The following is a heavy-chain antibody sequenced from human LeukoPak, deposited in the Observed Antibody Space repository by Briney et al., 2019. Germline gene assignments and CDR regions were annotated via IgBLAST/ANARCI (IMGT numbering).Heavy chain of an antibody. Sequence: ASVKVSCKASGYTFTSYGISWVRPAPGQGLEWMGWISAYNGNTNYAQKLQGRVTMTTDTSTSTAYMELRSLRSDDTAVYYCARVDWDYGGNSESYYWGQGTLVTVSS. CDR2: ISAYNGNT. CDR3: ARVDWDYGGNSESYY. D-gene: IGHD4-17*01. V-gene: IGHV1-18*01. J-gene: IGHJ4*02. CDR1: GYTFTSYG.